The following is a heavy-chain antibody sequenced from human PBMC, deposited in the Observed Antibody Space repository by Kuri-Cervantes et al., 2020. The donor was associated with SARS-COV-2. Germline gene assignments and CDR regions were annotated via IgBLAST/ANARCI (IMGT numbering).Heavy chain of an antibody. CDR3: ARVRFSSGYYYYYGMDV. Sequence: ASVKVSCKASGYTFTGYYMHWVRQAPGQRLEWMGWINAGNGNTKYSQKFQGRVTITRDTSASTAYMELSSLRSEDTAVYYCARVRFSSGYYYYYGMDVWGQGTTVTVSS. D-gene: IGHD3-22*01. CDR1: GYTFTGYY. V-gene: IGHV1-3*01. J-gene: IGHJ6*02. CDR2: INAGNGNT.